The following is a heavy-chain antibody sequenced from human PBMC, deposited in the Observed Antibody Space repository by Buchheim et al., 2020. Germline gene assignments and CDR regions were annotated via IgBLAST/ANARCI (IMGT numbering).Heavy chain of an antibody. CDR1: GFTFSSYA. CDR2: ISGSGGST. V-gene: IGHV3-23*01. J-gene: IGHJ5*02. Sequence: EVQLLESGGGLVQPGGSLRLSCAASGFTFSSYAMSWVRQAPGKGLEWVSAISGSGGSTYYADSVKGRFTISRDNSKNTPCLQMNSLRAEDTAVYYCAKDLYCSGGSCYNWFDPWGQGTL. CDR3: AKDLYCSGGSCYNWFDP. D-gene: IGHD2-15*01.